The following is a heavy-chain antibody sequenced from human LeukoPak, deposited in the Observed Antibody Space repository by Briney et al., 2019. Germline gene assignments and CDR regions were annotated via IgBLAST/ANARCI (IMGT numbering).Heavy chain of an antibody. Sequence: KSSETLSLTCTVSGGSISSYYWSWIRQPPGKGLGWIGYIYYSGSTNYNPSLKSRVTISVDTSKNQFSLKLSSVTAADTAVYYCARVGVAGTQPTFDYWGQGTLVTVSS. V-gene: IGHV4-59*01. D-gene: IGHD6-19*01. CDR3: ARVGVAGTQPTFDY. CDR1: GGSISSYY. CDR2: IYYSGST. J-gene: IGHJ4*02.